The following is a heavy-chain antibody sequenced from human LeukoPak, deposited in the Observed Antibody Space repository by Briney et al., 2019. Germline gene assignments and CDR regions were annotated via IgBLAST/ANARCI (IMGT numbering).Heavy chain of an antibody. CDR2: IWYDGSNK. Sequence: GGSLRLSCAASGFTFSSYGMHWVRQAPGKGLEWVAVIWYDGSNKYYADSVKGRFTISRDNSKNTLYLQMNSLRAEDTAVYYCARESPFYGMDVWGQGTTLTVSS. V-gene: IGHV3-33*01. J-gene: IGHJ6*02. CDR1: GFTFSSYG. CDR3: ARESPFYGMDV.